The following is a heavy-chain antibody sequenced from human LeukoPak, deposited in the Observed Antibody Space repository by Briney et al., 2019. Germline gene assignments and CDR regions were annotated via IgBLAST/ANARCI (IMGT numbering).Heavy chain of an antibody. V-gene: IGHV4-39*01. D-gene: IGHD5-24*01. CDR3: ARHGRMGTINPSY. CDR1: GGSISNSSYY. J-gene: IGHJ4*02. CDR2: MYHSGST. Sequence: PSETLSLTCTVSGGSISNSSYYWGWIRQPPGKGLEWIESMYHSGSTYYNPSLKSRATISVDTSKNQFSLKLSSVTAADTAVYYCARHGRMGTINPSYWGQGTLVTVSS.